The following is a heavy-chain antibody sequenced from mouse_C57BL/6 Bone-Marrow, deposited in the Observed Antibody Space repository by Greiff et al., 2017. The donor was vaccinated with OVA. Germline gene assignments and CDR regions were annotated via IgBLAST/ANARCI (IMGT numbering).Heavy chain of an antibody. Sequence: QVQLKQPGAELVRPGSSVKLSCKASGYTFTSYWMDWVKQRPGQGLEWIGNIYPSDSETHYNQKFKDKATLTVDKSSSTAYMQLSSLTSEDSAVYYGASGLSFDYWGQGTTLTVSS. V-gene: IGHV1-61*01. D-gene: IGHD3-1*01. CDR3: ASGLSFDY. CDR2: IYPSDSET. J-gene: IGHJ2*01. CDR1: GYTFTSYW.